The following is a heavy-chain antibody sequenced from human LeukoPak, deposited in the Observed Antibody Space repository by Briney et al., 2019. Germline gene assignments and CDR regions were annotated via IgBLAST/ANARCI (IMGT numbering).Heavy chain of an antibody. CDR3: ARVYSSSWYPGYNWFDP. V-gene: IGHV6-1*01. CDR1: GDSVSSNSAA. D-gene: IGHD6-13*01. J-gene: IGHJ5*02. Sequence: SQTLSLTCAISGDSVSSNSAAWNWIRQSPSRGLEWLGRTYYRSKWYNDYAVSVKSRITINPDTSKNQFSLQLNSVSPEDTAVYYCARVYSSSWYPGYNWFDPWGQGTLVTVSS. CDR2: TYYRSKWYN.